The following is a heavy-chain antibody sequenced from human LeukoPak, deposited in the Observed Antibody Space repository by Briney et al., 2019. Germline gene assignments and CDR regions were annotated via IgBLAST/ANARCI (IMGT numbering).Heavy chain of an antibody. CDR1: GFTFSTYS. J-gene: IGHJ5*02. Sequence: GGSLRLSCAASGFTFSTYSMNWVRQAPGKGLEWVSSISSSSSYIYYADSVKGRFTISRDNAKNSLYLQMNSLRAEDTAVYYCARGGVRYFDWSAPGAWGQGTLVTVSS. CDR3: ARGGVRYFDWSAPGA. CDR2: ISSSSSYI. D-gene: IGHD3-9*01. V-gene: IGHV3-21*01.